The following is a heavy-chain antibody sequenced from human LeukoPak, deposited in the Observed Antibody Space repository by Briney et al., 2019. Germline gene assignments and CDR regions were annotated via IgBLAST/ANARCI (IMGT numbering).Heavy chain of an antibody. CDR2: INPSSGGT. V-gene: IGHV1-2*06. CDR3: ARDRRNILTGFVY. CDR1: GYTFTGYY. Sequence: GASVKVSCKASGYTFTGYYMHWVRQAPGQGLEWMGRINPSSGGTNYAQKFQGRVTMTRDTSISTAYMELSRLRSDDTAVYYCARDRRNILTGFVYWGQGTLVTVSS. J-gene: IGHJ4*02. D-gene: IGHD3-9*01.